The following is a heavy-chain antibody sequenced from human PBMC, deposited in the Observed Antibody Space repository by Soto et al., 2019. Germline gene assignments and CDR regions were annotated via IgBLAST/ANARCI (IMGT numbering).Heavy chain of an antibody. CDR1: GDSITRSNFY. J-gene: IGHJ5*02. D-gene: IGHD3-22*01. CDR2: IFYSGST. Sequence: SETLSLTCTVSGDSITRSNFYWGWIRQPPGKGLEWLGSIFYSGSTFYNPALKSRVTFSVDTSKNHFSLKLSSVTAADTAVYYCARHKTTMLTVVSAFDPWGQG. CDR3: ARHKTTMLTVVSAFDP. V-gene: IGHV4-39*02.